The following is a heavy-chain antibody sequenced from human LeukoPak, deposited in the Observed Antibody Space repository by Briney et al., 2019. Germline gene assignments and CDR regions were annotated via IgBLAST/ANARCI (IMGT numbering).Heavy chain of an antibody. CDR1: GFTFSIYA. V-gene: IGHV3-23*01. Sequence: GGSLRLSCAASGFTFSIYAMSWVRQAPGMGLEWVSSISGSGGSTYHADSVKGRFTISRDNSKNTLYLQRNNLTAEDTAVYYCAKDRASAVAGATEYWAQGTLVTVSS. J-gene: IGHJ4*02. D-gene: IGHD6-19*01. CDR2: ISGSGGST. CDR3: AKDRASAVAGATEY.